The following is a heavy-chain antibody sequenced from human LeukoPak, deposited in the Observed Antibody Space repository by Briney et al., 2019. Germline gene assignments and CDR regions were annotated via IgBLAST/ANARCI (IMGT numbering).Heavy chain of an antibody. CDR1: GGYISTSSYY. Sequence: SSETLSLTCTVSGGYISTSSYYWGWIRQPPGKGLEWIGNFYYTGSTYYNPSLKSRVTISVDTSKNQFSLKLSSVTAADTAVYYWAIPQYGGKVFDYWGQGTLVTVSS. D-gene: IGHD4/OR15-4a*01. V-gene: IGHV4-39*01. J-gene: IGHJ4*02. CDR2: FYYTGST. CDR3: AIPQYGGKVFDY.